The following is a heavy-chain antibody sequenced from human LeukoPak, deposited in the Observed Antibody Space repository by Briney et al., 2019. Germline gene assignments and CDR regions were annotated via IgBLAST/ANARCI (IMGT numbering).Heavy chain of an antibody. CDR1: RCRVTECW. D-gene: IGHD6-6*01. V-gene: IGHV5-51*01. J-gene: IGHJ4*02. CDR3: ARLRSASSWTYFDY. CDR2: IYPGDSDT. Sequence: RCRVTECWIGWVRQMSGKGLEWMGIIYPGDSDTRYSPSFQGQVTISADKSISTAYLQWSSLKASDTAMYYCARLRSASSWTYFDYWGQGTLVTVSS.